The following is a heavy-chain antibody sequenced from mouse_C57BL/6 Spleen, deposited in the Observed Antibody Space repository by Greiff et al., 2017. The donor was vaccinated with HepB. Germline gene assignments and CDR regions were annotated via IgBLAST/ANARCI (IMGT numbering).Heavy chain of an antibody. CDR1: GFTFSDYY. CDR3: AREGNYYYGSSYDYYFDY. J-gene: IGHJ2*01. D-gene: IGHD1-1*01. Sequence: EVQVVESEGGLVQPGSSMKLSCTASGFTFSDYYMAWVRQVPEKGLEWVANINYDGSSTYYLDSLKSRFIISRDNAKNILYLQMSSLKSEDTATYYCAREGNYYYGSSYDYYFDYWGQGTTLTVSS. CDR2: INYDGSST. V-gene: IGHV5-16*01.